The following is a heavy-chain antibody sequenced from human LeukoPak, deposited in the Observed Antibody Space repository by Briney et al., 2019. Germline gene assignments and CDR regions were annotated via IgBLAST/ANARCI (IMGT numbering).Heavy chain of an antibody. CDR1: GGSFSGYY. CDR2: INHSGST. V-gene: IGHV4-34*01. Sequence: PSETPSLTCAVYGGSFSGYYWSWIRQPPGKGLEWIGEINHSGSTNYNPSLKSRVTISVDTSKNQFSLKLSSVTAADTAVYYCARGRSSMVRGYYYYYMDVWGKGTTVTISS. D-gene: IGHD3-10*01. CDR3: ARGRSSMVRGYYYYYMDV. J-gene: IGHJ6*03.